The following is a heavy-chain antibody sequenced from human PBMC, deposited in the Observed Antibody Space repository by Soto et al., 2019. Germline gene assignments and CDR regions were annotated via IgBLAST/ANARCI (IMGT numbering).Heavy chain of an antibody. Sequence: SETLSVTCAVYGGSFSGYYGSWIRQPPGKGLEWIGEINHSGSTNYNPSLKSRVTISVDTSKNQFSLKLSSVTAADTAVYYCAREGKVTTDLFDYWGQGTLVTVSS. J-gene: IGHJ4*02. CDR1: GGSFSGYY. V-gene: IGHV4-34*01. CDR3: AREGKVTTDLFDY. CDR2: INHSGST. D-gene: IGHD4-4*01.